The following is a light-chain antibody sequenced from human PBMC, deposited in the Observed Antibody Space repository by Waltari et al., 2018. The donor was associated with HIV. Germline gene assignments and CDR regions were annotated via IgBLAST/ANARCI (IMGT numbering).Light chain of an antibody. CDR3: QVWDSSNEHVV. J-gene: IGLJ3*02. Sequence: SYVLTQPPSVSVAPGAAATISCWAWNIGGKPVLWYKQQPGQAPVLVTRYNSYRPSGIPDRISGSNSGHTATLTITSVEAVDEATYYCQVWDSSNEHVVFGGGTELTVL. CDR1: NIGGKP. CDR2: YNS. V-gene: IGLV3-21*04.